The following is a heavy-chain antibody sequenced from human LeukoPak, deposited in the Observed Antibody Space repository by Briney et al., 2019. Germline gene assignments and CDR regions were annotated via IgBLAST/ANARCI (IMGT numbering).Heavy chain of an antibody. CDR3: ASHIVATSSTLAVAGRFDRTDY. CDR1: GFTFSSYS. J-gene: IGHJ4*02. V-gene: IGHV3-21*01. Sequence: PGGSLRLSCAASGFTFSSYSMNWVRQAPGKGLEWVSSISSSSIYIYYADSVKGRFTISRDNAKSSLYLQMNSLRAEDTAVYYCASHIVATSSTLAVAGRFDRTDYWGPGTLVTVSS. D-gene: IGHD6-19*01. CDR2: ISSSSIYI.